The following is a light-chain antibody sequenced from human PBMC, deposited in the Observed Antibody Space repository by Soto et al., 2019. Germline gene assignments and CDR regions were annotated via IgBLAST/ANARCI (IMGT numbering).Light chain of an antibody. J-gene: IGKJ2*01. CDR1: EDISKY. CDR3: QQYNNLPYT. V-gene: IGKV1-33*01. Sequence: DIQMTQSPSSLSASLGDRVTITCQASEDISKYLHWYQQSPGKAPKLLIYDASNLELGVPSRLGGSASGTFFTLTISSLQPEDIATYYCQQYNNLPYTFGQGTKLDIK. CDR2: DAS.